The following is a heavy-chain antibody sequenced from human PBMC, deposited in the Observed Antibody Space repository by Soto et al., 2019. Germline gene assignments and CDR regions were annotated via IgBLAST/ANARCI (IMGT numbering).Heavy chain of an antibody. V-gene: IGHV1-46*03. CDR2: IYPGGVNI. Sequence: GASVKVSCKEMGNSFTRTCIQWVRQAPGQGLEWMGTIYPGGVNIGYAQKFKGRVTMTKDTSTSTVYMELNSLTSEDTAVYYCARVQRCTALFRSWFRWG. CDR3: ARVQRCTALFRSWFR. CDR1: GNSFTRTC. D-gene: IGHD3-10*01. J-gene: IGHJ1*01.